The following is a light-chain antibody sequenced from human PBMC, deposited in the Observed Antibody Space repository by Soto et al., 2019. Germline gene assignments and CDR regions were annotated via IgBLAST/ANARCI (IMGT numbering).Light chain of an antibody. J-gene: IGLJ2*01. V-gene: IGLV2-14*01. Sequence: QSVLTQPASVSGSPGQSITISCTGTSSDAGGYNYVSWYQQHPGKAPKLMIYDVSNRPSGVSNRFSGSKSGNTASLTISVLQAEDGADYYCSSYTSSSTVVFGGGTKLTVL. CDR2: DVS. CDR3: SSYTSSSTVV. CDR1: SSDAGGYNY.